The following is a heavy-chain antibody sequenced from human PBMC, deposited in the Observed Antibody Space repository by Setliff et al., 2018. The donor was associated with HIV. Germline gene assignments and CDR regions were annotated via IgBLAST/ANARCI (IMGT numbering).Heavy chain of an antibody. J-gene: IGHJ4*02. CDR3: ARDLVVVVAATVFNYFDY. V-gene: IGHV4-34*01. D-gene: IGHD2-15*01. CDR1: GGSFSDYY. CDR2: IDHRGGP. Sequence: KPSETLSLTCGIYGGSFSDYYWSWIRQPPGKGLEWIGEIDHRGGPNYNPSLKSRVTMSVDTSKNQFSLKLSSLTAADTAVYYCARDLVVVVAATVFNYFDYWGQGTLVTVSS.